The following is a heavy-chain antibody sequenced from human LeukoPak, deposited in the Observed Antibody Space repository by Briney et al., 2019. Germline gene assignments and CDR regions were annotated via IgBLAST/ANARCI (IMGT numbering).Heavy chain of an antibody. V-gene: IGHV4-39*01. Sequence: PSETLSLTCTVPNGSISSRSYYWGWVRQPPGKGLEWIGSIYYSGSTYQNPFLKSRVTISVDTSKNQFSLELSSVTAADTAVFYCARHFYDSTGFFDLWGQGTLVTVSS. J-gene: IGHJ4*02. CDR1: NGSISSRSYY. CDR3: ARHFYDSTGFFDL. CDR2: IYYSGST. D-gene: IGHD3-22*01.